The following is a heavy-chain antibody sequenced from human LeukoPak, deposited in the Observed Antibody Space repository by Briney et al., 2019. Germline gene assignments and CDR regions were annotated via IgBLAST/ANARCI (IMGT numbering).Heavy chain of an antibody. J-gene: IGHJ4*02. V-gene: IGHV3-30*02. Sequence: GGSLRLFCAASGFTFSSYGMHWVRQAPGKGLEWVAFIRYDGSNKYYADSVKGRFTISRDNSKNTLYLQMNSLRAEDTAVYYCAFDYASGSYLGFDYWGQGTLVTVSS. CDR2: IRYDGSNK. CDR3: AFDYASGSYLGFDY. CDR1: GFTFSSYG. D-gene: IGHD3-10*01.